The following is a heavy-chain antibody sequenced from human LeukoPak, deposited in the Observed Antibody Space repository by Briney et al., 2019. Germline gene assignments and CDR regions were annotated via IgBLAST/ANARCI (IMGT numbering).Heavy chain of an antibody. D-gene: IGHD3-22*01. J-gene: IGHJ1*01. CDR2: IKRKTDGGTA. CDR3: PTELDSGGYYYIGHFQH. V-gene: IGHV3-15*01. Sequence: GGSLRLSCAASGFTFNTYSMTWVRQARGKGREWVGRIKRKTDGGTADYTAPVKGRFTISRDDSKNTLYLQINSLKTAATAVYYCPTELDSGGYYYIGHFQHWGQGTLVTVSS. CDR1: GFTFNTYS.